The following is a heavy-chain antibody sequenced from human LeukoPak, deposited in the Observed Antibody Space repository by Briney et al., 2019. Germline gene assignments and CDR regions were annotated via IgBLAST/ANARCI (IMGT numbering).Heavy chain of an antibody. V-gene: IGHV3-23*01. CDR2: ISGSGGST. CDR3: AKDTYYDILTGYPYYFDY. Sequence: GGSLRLSCAASGFTFSSYAMSWVRQAPGKGLEWVSAISGSGGSTYYADSVKGRFTISRDNSKNTLYLQMNSLRAEDTAVYYCAKDTYYDILTGYPYYFDYWGQGTLVTVSS. J-gene: IGHJ4*02. CDR1: GFTFSSYA. D-gene: IGHD3-9*01.